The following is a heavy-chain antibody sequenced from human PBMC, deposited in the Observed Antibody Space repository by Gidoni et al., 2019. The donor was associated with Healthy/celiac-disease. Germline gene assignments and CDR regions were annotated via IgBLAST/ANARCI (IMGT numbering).Heavy chain of an antibody. CDR1: GFTFSSYS. Sequence: EVQLVESGGGLVKPGGSLRLSCAASGFTFSSYSMNWFRQAPGKGLEWVSSISSSSSYIYYADSVKGRFTIYRDNAKNSLYLKMNSLRAEDTAVYYCARDFGYQGFDPWGQGTLVTVSS. V-gene: IGHV3-21*01. CDR2: ISSSSSYI. CDR3: ARDFGYQGFDP. D-gene: IGHD5-18*01. J-gene: IGHJ5*02.